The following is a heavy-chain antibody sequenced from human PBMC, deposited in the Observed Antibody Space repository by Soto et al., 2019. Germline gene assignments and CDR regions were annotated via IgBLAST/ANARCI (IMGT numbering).Heavy chain of an antibody. Sequence: GESLKISCKGSAYSFTRYWIGWVRQMPGKGLEWMGIIYPGDSDTRYSPSFQGQVTISADKSISTAYLQWSSLKASDTAMYYCARGNVWDTAMPTSISYYFCTDAWGEGTTVTVSS. CDR1: AYSFTRYW. CDR3: ARGNVWDTAMPTSISYYFCTDA. J-gene: IGHJ6*03. D-gene: IGHD5-18*01. CDR2: IYPGDSDT. V-gene: IGHV5-51*01.